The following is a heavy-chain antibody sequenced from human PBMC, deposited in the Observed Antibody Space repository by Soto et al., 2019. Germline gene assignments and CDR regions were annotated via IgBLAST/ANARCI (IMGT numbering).Heavy chain of an antibody. Sequence: QLQLVQSGAEVKQPGASVKVSCKASGYFFIDYYIHWVRQAPGQGLEWMGWVKPNSGGTYYALKFQGRVTMTGDTSISTAYMELSSLRSDDTAVYYCARANWGLDVWGQGTTVTVSS. J-gene: IGHJ6*02. CDR2: VKPNSGGT. CDR3: ARANWGLDV. V-gene: IGHV1-2*02. CDR1: GYFFIDYY.